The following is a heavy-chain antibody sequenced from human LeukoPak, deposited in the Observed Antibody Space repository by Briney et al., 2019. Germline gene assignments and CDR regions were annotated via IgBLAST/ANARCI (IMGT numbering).Heavy chain of an antibody. D-gene: IGHD3-3*01. CDR1: GFTFSDYE. CDR2: ISSSGSSI. CDR3: ARSARLMKGVVEVTALDD. J-gene: IGHJ4*02. V-gene: IGHV3-48*03. Sequence: GGSLRLSCAASGFTFSDYEMNWVRQAPGKGLEWISYISSSGSSIFYADSVKGRFTISRDNSKNTLYLQMSSLRADDTAVYYCARSARLMKGVVEVTALDDWGQGTLVTVSS.